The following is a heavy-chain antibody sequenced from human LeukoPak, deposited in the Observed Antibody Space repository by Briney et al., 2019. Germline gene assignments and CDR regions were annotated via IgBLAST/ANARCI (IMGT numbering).Heavy chain of an antibody. Sequence: PSETLSLTCTVSGGSISGYYWSWIRQPPGKGLEWIGYIYYSGSTNYNPSLKSRVTISVDTSKNQFSLKLSSVTAADTAVYYCARLGYSSGWYFVSYWGQGTLVTVSS. CDR1: GGSISGYY. J-gene: IGHJ4*02. V-gene: IGHV4-59*08. CDR2: IYYSGST. D-gene: IGHD6-19*01. CDR3: ARLGYSSGWYFVSY.